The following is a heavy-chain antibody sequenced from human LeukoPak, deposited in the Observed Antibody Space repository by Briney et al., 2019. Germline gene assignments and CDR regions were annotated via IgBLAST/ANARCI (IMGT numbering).Heavy chain of an antibody. CDR1: GFTVSSNY. CDR2: IYSGGST. Sequence: GGSLRLSCAASGFTVSSNYMSWVRQAPGKGLEWVSVIYSGGSTYYADSVQGRFTISRDNSKNTLYLQMNSLRAEDTAVYYCARDCGGDCYYAFDIWGQGTMVTVSS. CDR3: ARDCGGDCYYAFDI. J-gene: IGHJ3*02. D-gene: IGHD2-21*01. V-gene: IGHV3-53*01.